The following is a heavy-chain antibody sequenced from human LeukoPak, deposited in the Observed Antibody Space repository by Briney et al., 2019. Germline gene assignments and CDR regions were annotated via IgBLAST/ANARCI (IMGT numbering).Heavy chain of an antibody. V-gene: IGHV5-51*01. D-gene: IGHD6-13*01. Sequence: GESLEISCKGSGFNFTSYWIGRVRPVPGKGLEWMGIIYPGESDTRYSPSFQGQVTISADKSISTPYLQWSRLKASDTAMYYCARPRSYSSSWYEVDYWGQGTLVTVSS. CDR3: ARPRSYSSSWYEVDY. CDR2: IYPGESDT. CDR1: GFNFTSYW. J-gene: IGHJ4*02.